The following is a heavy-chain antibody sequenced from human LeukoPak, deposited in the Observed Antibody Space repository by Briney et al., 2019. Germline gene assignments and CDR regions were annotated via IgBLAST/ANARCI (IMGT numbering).Heavy chain of an antibody. Sequence: GSSVKVSCKASGGTFGSYAISWVRQAPGQGLEWMGRIIPILGIANYAQKFQGRVTITADKSTSTAYMELSSLRSEDTAVYYCARTPGYYPFDYWGQGTLVTVSS. CDR1: GGTFGSYA. CDR2: IIPILGIA. V-gene: IGHV1-69*04. CDR3: ARTPGYYPFDY. J-gene: IGHJ4*02. D-gene: IGHD3-22*01.